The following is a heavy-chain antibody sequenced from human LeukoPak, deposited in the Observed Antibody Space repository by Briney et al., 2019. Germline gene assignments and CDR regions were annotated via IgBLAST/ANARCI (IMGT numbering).Heavy chain of an antibody. J-gene: IGHJ5*02. Sequence: SETLSLTCTVSGGSISSYYWSWIRQPPGKGLEWIGYIYYSGSTNYNPSLKSRVTISVDKSKNQVSLKLSSVTAADTAVYYCAGGGVRFDPWGQGTLVTVSS. CDR2: IYYSGST. CDR3: AGGGVRFDP. V-gene: IGHV4-59*01. CDR1: GGSISSYY.